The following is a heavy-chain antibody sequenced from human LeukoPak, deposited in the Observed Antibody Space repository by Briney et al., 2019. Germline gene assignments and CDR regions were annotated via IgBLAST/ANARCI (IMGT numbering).Heavy chain of an antibody. CDR3: ARDKWSGHYRDAFDI. CDR1: GMSFSGYY. CDR2: INHSGST. V-gene: IGHV4-34*01. Sequence: PSETLSLTCAVYGMSFSGYYWSWIRQSPGKGLEWIGEINHSGSTNYNPSLKSRVTISLDTSKNQFSLRLSSVTAADTAVYYCARDKWSGHYRDAFDIWGQGTMVTVSS. J-gene: IGHJ3*02. D-gene: IGHD3-3*01.